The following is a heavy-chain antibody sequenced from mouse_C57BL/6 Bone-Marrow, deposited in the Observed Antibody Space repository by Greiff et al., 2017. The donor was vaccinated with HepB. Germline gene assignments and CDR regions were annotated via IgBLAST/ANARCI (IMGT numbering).Heavy chain of an antibody. CDR2: ISYDGSN. Sequence: VQLKESGPGLVKPSQSLSLTCSVTGYSITSCYYWNWIRQFPGNKLEWMGYISYDGSNNYNPSLKNRISITRDTSKNQFFLKLNSVTTEDTATYYCASYYSNRYYFDYWGQGTTLTVSS. J-gene: IGHJ2*01. V-gene: IGHV3-6*01. CDR1: GYSITSCYY. CDR3: ASYYSNRYYFDY. D-gene: IGHD2-5*01.